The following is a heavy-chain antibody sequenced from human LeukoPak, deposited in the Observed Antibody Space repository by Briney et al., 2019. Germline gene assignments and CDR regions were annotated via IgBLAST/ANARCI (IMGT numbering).Heavy chain of an antibody. CDR1: GFTVSSND. Sequence: PGGSLRLSCAASGFTVSSNDMSWVRQAPGKGLECISVIYSGGSTDYADSVKGRLTISRDNSKNTLYLQMNGLRAEDTAVYYCARRAGAYSHPYDYWGQGTLVTVSS. D-gene: IGHD4/OR15-4a*01. J-gene: IGHJ4*02. CDR3: ARRAGAYSHPYDY. CDR2: IYSGGST. V-gene: IGHV3-53*01.